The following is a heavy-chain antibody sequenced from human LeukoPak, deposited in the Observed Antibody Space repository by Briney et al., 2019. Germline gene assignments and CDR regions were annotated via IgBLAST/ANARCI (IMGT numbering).Heavy chain of an antibody. J-gene: IGHJ4*02. CDR2: IYYSGST. D-gene: IGHD5-12*01. CDR3: ARERGGYSGSPYYFDY. CDR1: GGSISSYY. Sequence: KPSETLSLTCTVSGGSISSYYWSWIRQPPGKGLEWVGYIYYSGSTNYNPSLKSRVTISVDTSKNQFSLKLSSVTAADTAVYYCARERGGYSGSPYYFDYWGQGTLVTVSS. V-gene: IGHV4-59*01.